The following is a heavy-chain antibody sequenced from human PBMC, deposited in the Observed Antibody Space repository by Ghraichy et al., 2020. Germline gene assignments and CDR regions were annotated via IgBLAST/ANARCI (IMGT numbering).Heavy chain of an antibody. CDR3: AKDLRLDTAMVNYYGMDV. Sequence: GGSLRLSCAASGFTFSSYAMSWVRQAPGKGLEWVSAISGSGGSTYYADSVKGRFTISRDNSKNTLYLQMNSLRAEDTAVYYCAKDLRLDTAMVNYYGMDVWGQGTTVTVSS. CDR1: GFTFSSYA. D-gene: IGHD5-18*01. CDR2: ISGSGGST. V-gene: IGHV3-23*01. J-gene: IGHJ6*02.